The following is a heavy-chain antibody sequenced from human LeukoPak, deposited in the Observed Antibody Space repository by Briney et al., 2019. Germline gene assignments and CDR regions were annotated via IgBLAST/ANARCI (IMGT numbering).Heavy chain of an antibody. CDR2: ISYDGSNN. V-gene: IGHV3-30*18. Sequence: GRSLRLSCGGSGFSFTTYGMHWGRQPPGRGLEGRAVISYDGSNNFYADSVRGRFTISRDNSRNTLPLQMDSRSPDDTAVYYCSKARGTYYGILVSWGQGTLVTVSS. D-gene: IGHD1-26*01. J-gene: IGHJ5*01. CDR3: SKARGTYYGILVS. CDR1: GFSFTTYG.